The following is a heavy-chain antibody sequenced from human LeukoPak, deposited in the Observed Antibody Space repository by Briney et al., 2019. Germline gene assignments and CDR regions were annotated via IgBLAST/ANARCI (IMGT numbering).Heavy chain of an antibody. CDR3: AGDSSGYYYHAFDI. CDR1: GGSFSGYY. Sequence: SETLSLXCAVYGGSFSGYYWSWIRQPPGKGLEWIGEINHSGSTNYNPSLKSRVTISVDTSKNQFSLKLSSVTAADTAVYYCAGDSSGYYYHAFDIWGQGTMVTVSS. CDR2: INHSGST. D-gene: IGHD3-22*01. V-gene: IGHV4-34*01. J-gene: IGHJ3*02.